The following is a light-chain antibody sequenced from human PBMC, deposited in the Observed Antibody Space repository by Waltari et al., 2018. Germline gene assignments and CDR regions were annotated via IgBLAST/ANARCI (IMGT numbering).Light chain of an antibody. CDR1: TGAVPSGYY. CDR2: STN. V-gene: IGLV7-43*01. J-gene: IGLJ3*02. Sequence: QTVVTQEPSLTVSPGGTVTLTCASSTGAVPSGYYPNWFQQRPGQAPRALIYSTNNQHSWTPARCAVSLLGGKAALTLSGVQPEDEAEYYCLLYYGGLWVFGGGTKLTVL. CDR3: LLYYGGLWV.